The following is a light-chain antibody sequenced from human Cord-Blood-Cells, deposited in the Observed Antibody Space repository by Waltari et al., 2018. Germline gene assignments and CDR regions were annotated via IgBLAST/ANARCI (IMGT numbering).Light chain of an antibody. CDR3: YSAADNNLGV. V-gene: IGLV3-27*01. Sequence: SYELTQPSSVSVSPGQTARITCSGDVLAKKYARWFQQKPGQAPVLVIYKDSERPSGIPERFSGSSSGTTVTLTISGAQVGDEADYYCYSAADNNLGVFGGGTKLTVL. J-gene: IGLJ3*02. CDR2: KDS. CDR1: VLAKKY.